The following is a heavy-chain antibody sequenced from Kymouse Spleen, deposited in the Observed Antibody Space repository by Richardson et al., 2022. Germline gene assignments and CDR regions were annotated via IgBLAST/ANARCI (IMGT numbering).Heavy chain of an antibody. J-gene: IGHJ5*02. D-gene: IGHD6-19*01. V-gene: IGHV3-7*01. CDR2: IKQDGSEK. Sequence: EVQLVESGGGLVQPGGSLRLSCAASGFTFSSYWMSWVRQAPGKGLEWVANIKQDGSEKYYVDSVKGRFTISRDNAKNSLYLQMNSLRAEDTAVYYCAREGYSSGWSNWFDPWGQGTLVTVSS. CDR1: GFTFSSYW. CDR3: AREGYSSGWSNWFDP.